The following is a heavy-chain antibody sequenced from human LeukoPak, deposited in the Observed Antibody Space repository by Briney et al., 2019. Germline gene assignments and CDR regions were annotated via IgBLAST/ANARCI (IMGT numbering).Heavy chain of an antibody. CDR3: VKGLYTIDY. D-gene: IGHD2-2*02. V-gene: IGHV3-23*01. Sequence: GGSLRLSCAASGFTFSSYAMNWVRQAPGKGLEWVSSISESGGTTDYADSVKGRFTISRDNSKNTLYLQMNSLRAEDTAVYYCVKGLYTIDYWGQGTLVTVSS. J-gene: IGHJ4*02. CDR2: ISESGGTT. CDR1: GFTFSSYA.